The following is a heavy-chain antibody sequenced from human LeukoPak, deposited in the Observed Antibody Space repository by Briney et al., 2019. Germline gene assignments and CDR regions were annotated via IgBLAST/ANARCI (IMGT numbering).Heavy chain of an antibody. CDR1: GFTFSSYW. Sequence: GGSLRLSCAASGFTFSSYWMSWVRQAPGKGLEWVANIKQDGSEKYYVDSVKGRFTISRDNAKNSLYLQMNSLRAEDTAVYYCARVETIAAAGYYYYYYYMDVWGKGTTVTVSS. V-gene: IGHV3-7*01. D-gene: IGHD6-13*01. J-gene: IGHJ6*03. CDR3: ARVETIAAAGYYYYYYYMDV. CDR2: IKQDGSEK.